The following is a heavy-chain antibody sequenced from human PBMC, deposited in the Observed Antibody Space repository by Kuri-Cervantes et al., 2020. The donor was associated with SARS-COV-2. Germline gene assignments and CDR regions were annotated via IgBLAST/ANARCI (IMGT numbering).Heavy chain of an antibody. CDR1: GFTFDDYA. CDR2: ISWNSGSI. D-gene: IGHD3-22*01. V-gene: IGHV3-9*01. Sequence: GGSLRLSCAASGFTFDDYAMHWVRQAPGKGLEWVSGISWNSGSIGYADSVKGRFTISRDNAKNSLYLQMNSLRAEDTAVYYCARDRSTMIVVAAPGTERAFDIWGQGTMVTVSS. J-gene: IGHJ3*02. CDR3: ARDRSTMIVVAAPGTERAFDI.